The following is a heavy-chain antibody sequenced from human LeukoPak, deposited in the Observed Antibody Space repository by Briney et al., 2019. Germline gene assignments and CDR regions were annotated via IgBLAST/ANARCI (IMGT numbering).Heavy chain of an antibody. D-gene: IGHD3-9*01. V-gene: IGHV1-2*02. CDR3: ARRRLVGHPFDP. Sequence: VASVKVSCKASGYTFTGYYMHWVRQAPGQGLEWMGWINPNSGGTNYAQKFQGRVTMTRDTSISTAYMELSRLRSDDTAVYYCARRRLVGHPFDPWGQGTLVTVSS. CDR2: INPNSGGT. J-gene: IGHJ5*02. CDR1: GYTFTGYY.